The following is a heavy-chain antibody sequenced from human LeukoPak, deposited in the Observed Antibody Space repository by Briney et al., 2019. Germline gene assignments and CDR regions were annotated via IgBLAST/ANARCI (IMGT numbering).Heavy chain of an antibody. CDR3: ARWGSGSSLGFDY. J-gene: IGHJ4*02. Sequence: ASVKVSCKASGYSFTSYWIGWVRQMPGKGLEWMGIIYPGDSDTRYSPSFQGQVTISADKSISTAYLQRSSLKASDTAMYYCARWGSGSSLGFDYWGQGTLVTVSS. CDR1: GYSFTSYW. CDR2: IYPGDSDT. V-gene: IGHV5-51*01. D-gene: IGHD6-6*01.